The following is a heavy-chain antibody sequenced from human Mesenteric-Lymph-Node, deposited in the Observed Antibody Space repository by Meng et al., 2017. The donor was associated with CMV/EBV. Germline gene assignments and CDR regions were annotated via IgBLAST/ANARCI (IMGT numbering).Heavy chain of an antibody. D-gene: IGHD6-13*01. V-gene: IGHV3-11*06. CDR3: VRGNKYSSSWYGLRALNF. CDR2: ITSSSSHT. CDR1: TFSDYY. Sequence: TFSDYYMSWIRQAPGKGLEWVSYITSSSSHTNYADSVKGRFTISRDNAKNSLYLQMNSLRAEDTAVYYCVRGNKYSSSWYGLRALNFWGQGTMVTVSS. J-gene: IGHJ3*01.